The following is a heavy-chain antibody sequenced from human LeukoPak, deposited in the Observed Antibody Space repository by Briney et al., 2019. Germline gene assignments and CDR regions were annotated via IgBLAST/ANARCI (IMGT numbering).Heavy chain of an antibody. Sequence: SETLSLICTVSGGSISSSSYYWCWIRQPPGNGLEWIGSVYYSGSTYYNPSLKSQVTISVDTSKNQSSLKRSSVTASDTAMYYCARPMGSSGWYYWGQGTLVTVSS. CDR1: GGSISSSSYY. CDR3: ARPMGSSGWYY. V-gene: IGHV4-39*01. J-gene: IGHJ4*02. CDR2: VYYSGST. D-gene: IGHD6-19*01.